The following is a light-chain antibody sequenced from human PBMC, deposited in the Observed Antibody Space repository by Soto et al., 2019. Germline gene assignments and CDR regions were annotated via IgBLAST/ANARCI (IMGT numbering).Light chain of an antibody. V-gene: IGLV2-14*01. Sequence: QSALTQPASVSGSPGQSITISCTGTGSDIGYYNYVSWYQQHPGTAPKLMIFEVSNRPSGVSYRFSGSKSGDTASLTISGLQSEDEADYYCSSYTTSNTWVFGGGTKLTVL. CDR2: EVS. CDR3: SSYTTSNTWV. J-gene: IGLJ3*02. CDR1: GSDIGYYNY.